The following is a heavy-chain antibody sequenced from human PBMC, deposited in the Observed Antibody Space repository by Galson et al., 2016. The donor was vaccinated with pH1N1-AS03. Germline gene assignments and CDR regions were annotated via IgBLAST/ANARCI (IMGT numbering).Heavy chain of an antibody. D-gene: IGHD3-22*01. CDR3: ARGNYYDVDLREYYFDY. V-gene: IGHV3-21*01. CDR2: IRNSGSHI. CDR1: GFTFRNSA. J-gene: IGHJ4*02. Sequence: SLRLSCAASGFTFRNSAMSWVRQAPGKRLEWVSFIRNSGSHISYGDSVKGRFTVSRDNAKNSLYLQMNSLRAEDTAVYYCARGNYYDVDLREYYFDYWGQGTLVTVSS.